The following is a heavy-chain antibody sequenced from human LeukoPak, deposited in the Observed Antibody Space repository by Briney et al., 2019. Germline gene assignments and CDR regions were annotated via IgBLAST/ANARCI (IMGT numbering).Heavy chain of an antibody. Sequence: SETLCLSCAVSGVSFSGYYWSWVRQPPGKGLEWVGRINASGSTNYNPSLKSRVTMSLDTSKKQFSLKLSSVTAADTALYYCARDRDRNCSSTSCYSWPDPWGQGTLVTVSS. CDR2: INASGST. CDR3: ARDRDRNCSSTSCYSWPDP. J-gene: IGHJ5*02. D-gene: IGHD2-2*01. CDR1: GVSFSGYY. V-gene: IGHV4-4*07.